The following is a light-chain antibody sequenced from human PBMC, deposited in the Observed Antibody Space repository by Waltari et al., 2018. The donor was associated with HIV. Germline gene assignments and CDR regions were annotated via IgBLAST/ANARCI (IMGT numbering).Light chain of an antibody. Sequence: QSVLTQPPSVSGAPGQRVTISCTGSSSNTGAGYDVHWYQQLPGTAPKLLIYGNNNRPSGVPDRFSGSKSGTSASLAISGLRSEDEADYYCAAWDDSLSGWVFGGGTKLTVL. V-gene: IGLV1-40*01. J-gene: IGLJ3*02. CDR3: AAWDDSLSGWV. CDR2: GNN. CDR1: SSNTGAGYD.